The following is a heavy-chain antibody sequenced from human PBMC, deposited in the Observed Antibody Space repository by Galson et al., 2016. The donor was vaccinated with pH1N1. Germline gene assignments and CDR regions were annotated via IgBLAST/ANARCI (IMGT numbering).Heavy chain of an antibody. J-gene: IGHJ3*02. CDR3: ARHGVPGDTGVVAAFDI. CDR2: SYYSGST. V-gene: IGHV4-39*01. D-gene: IGHD5-18*01. CDR1: GGSISSDNYY. Sequence: LSLPCTLSGGSISSDNYYWGWIRPPPGKGLEWIGSSYYSGSTFYSPSLQRRLSVSVDTSKNQLSLRLTSVTAADTGVYYCARHGVPGDTGVVAAFDIWGQGTMVTVSS.